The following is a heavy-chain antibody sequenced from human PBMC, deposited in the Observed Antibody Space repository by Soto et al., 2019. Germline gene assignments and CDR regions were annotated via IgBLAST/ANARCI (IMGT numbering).Heavy chain of an antibody. CDR2: INPSNGNT. CDR3: ARDSITIFGVVSTYYGMDV. Sequence: ASLKVSCKASGYTFTSYYMHWVRQAPGQGLEWMGIINPSNGNTNYAQKFQGRVTMTTDTSTSTAYMELRSLRSDDTAVYYCARDSITIFGVVSTYYGMDVWGQGTTVTVSS. V-gene: IGHV1-46*01. D-gene: IGHD3-3*01. J-gene: IGHJ6*02. CDR1: GYTFTSYY.